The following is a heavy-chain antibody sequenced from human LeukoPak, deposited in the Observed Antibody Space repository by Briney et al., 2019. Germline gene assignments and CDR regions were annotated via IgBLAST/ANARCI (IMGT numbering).Heavy chain of an antibody. CDR2: INPSGGST. Sequence: ASVKVSCKASGYTFTSYYMHWVRQAPGQGLEWMGIINPSGGSTSYAQKFQGRVTMTRDMATSTVYMELSSPRSEDTAVYYCARDRGSSSIEYYYYMDVWGKGTTVTVSS. CDR1: GYTFTSYY. V-gene: IGHV1-46*01. D-gene: IGHD6-13*01. J-gene: IGHJ6*03. CDR3: ARDRGSSSIEYYYYMDV.